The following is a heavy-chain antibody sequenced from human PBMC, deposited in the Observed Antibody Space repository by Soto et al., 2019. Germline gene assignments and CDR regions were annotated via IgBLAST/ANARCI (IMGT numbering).Heavy chain of an antibody. D-gene: IGHD6-6*01. CDR1: GGTFSSYA. J-gene: IGHJ4*02. V-gene: IGHV1-69*01. Sequence: QVQLVQSGAEVKKPGSSVKVSCKASGGTFSSYAISWVRQAPGQGLEWMGGIIPIFGTANYAQKFQGRVTTTADESTSTAYMVLSSLRSEDTAVYYCGREGVGYSGSWGGDYWGQGTLVTVSS. CDR2: IIPIFGTA. CDR3: GREGVGYSGSWGGDY.